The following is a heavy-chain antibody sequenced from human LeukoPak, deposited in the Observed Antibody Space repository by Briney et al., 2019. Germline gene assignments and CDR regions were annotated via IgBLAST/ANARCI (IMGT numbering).Heavy chain of an antibody. V-gene: IGHV1-18*01. J-gene: IGHJ4*02. CDR2: ITAYNANT. D-gene: IGHD6-19*01. CDR3: ARGSVAGTREFDY. CDR1: GYTLTNYG. Sequence: ASVKVSCKASGYTLTNYGIGWVRQAPGQGLEWMGWITAYNANTNSAQKIQGRVTMTTDTSTNTAYMELRSLASDDTAVYYCARGSVAGTREFDYWGQGTLVIVSS.